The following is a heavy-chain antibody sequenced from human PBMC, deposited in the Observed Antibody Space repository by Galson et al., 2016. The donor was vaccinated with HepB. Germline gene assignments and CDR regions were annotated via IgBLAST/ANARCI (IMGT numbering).Heavy chain of an antibody. D-gene: IGHD6-13*01. CDR1: GFTFTRYN. Sequence: SLRLSCATSGFTFTRYNMNWVRQAPGKGLEWVSSISSGSSYIYYADSVKGRFTISRDNVKKSLYLQMNSLRPEDTAVYYCARVRGQQLLDAFDIRGQGTMVTVSS. J-gene: IGHJ3*02. CDR3: ARVRGQQLLDAFDI. CDR2: ISSGSSYI. V-gene: IGHV3-21*01.